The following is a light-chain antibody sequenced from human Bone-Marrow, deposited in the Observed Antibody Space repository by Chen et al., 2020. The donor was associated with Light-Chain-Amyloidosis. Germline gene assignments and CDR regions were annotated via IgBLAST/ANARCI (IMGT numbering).Light chain of an antibody. CDR1: DLPTKY. CDR3: QSADSSGTYEVI. V-gene: IGLV3-25*03. CDR2: RDT. Sequence: SYELTPPPSLTVSPGQPARITCSGDDLPTKYAYWYQQKPGQAPVLVIHRDTERPSGISERFSGSSSGTTATLTISGVQAEDEADYHCQSADSSGTYEVIFGGGTKLTVL. J-gene: IGLJ2*01.